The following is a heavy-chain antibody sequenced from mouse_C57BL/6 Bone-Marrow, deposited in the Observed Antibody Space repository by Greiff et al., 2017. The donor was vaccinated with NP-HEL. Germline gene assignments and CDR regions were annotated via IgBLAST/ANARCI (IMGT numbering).Heavy chain of an antibody. Sequence: QVQLKQSGPELVKPGASVKISCKASGYAFSSSWMNWVKQRPGKGLEWIGRIYPGDGDTNYNGKFKGKATLTAYKSSSTAYMQLSSLTSEDSAVYFCALGYYGSSPYWYFDVWGTGTTVTVSS. CDR3: ALGYYGSSPYWYFDV. D-gene: IGHD1-1*01. CDR1: GYAFSSSW. CDR2: IYPGDGDT. V-gene: IGHV1-82*01. J-gene: IGHJ1*03.